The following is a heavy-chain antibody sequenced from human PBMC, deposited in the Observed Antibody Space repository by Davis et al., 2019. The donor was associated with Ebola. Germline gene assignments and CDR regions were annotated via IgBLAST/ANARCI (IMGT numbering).Heavy chain of an antibody. CDR3: ARILNGGSYPAAFDI. D-gene: IGHD1-26*01. CDR1: GGSFSGYY. J-gene: IGHJ3*02. CDR2: INHSGST. V-gene: IGHV4-34*01. Sequence: PSETLSLTCAVYGGSFSGYYWSWIRQPPGKGLEWIGEINHSGSTNYNPSLKSRVTISVDTSKNQFSLKLSSVTAADTAVYYCARILNGGSYPAAFDIWGQGTMVTVSS.